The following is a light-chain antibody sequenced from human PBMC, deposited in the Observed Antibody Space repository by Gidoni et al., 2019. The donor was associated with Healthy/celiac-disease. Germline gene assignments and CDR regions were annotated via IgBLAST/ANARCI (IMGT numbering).Light chain of an antibody. V-gene: IGLV2-14*03. Sequence: QSALTQPASGSRSPGQSITMSCTGTSSDVGGYNYVSWYPQHPGKAPKLMIYDVSNRPSGVSNRFSGSKSGNTASLTISGLQAEDEADYYCSSYTSSSTLVVFGGGTKLNVL. CDR3: SSYTSSSTLVV. J-gene: IGLJ2*01. CDR2: DVS. CDR1: SSDVGGYNY.